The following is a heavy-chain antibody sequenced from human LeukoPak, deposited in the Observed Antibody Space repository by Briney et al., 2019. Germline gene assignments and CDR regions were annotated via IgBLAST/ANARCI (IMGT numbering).Heavy chain of an antibody. CDR1: GFTFSSYS. V-gene: IGHV3-21*01. Sequence: GGSLRLACAASGFTFSSYSMNWVRQAPGKGLEWVSSISSSSSYIYYADSVKGRFTTSRDNAKNSLYLQMNSLRAEDTAVYYCARYSGYAWYYYYMDVWGKGTTVTVSS. CDR2: ISSSSSYI. D-gene: IGHD5-12*01. J-gene: IGHJ6*03. CDR3: ARYSGYAWYYYYMDV.